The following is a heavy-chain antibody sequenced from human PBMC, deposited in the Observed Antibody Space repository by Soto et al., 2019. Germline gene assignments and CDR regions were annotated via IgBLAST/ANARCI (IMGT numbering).Heavy chain of an antibody. CDR2: IDWDDDK. J-gene: IGHJ4*02. CDR3: ARTPDIVLVPAAIVFDY. Sequence: GSGPTLVNPTQTLTLTCTFSGFSLSTSGMCVSWIRQPPGKALEWLARIDWDDDKYYNTSLKTRLTISKDTSKNQVVLTMTNMDPVDTATYYCARTPDIVLVPAAIVFDYWGRGTLVTFSS. D-gene: IGHD2-2*01. CDR1: GFSLSTSGMC. V-gene: IGHV2-70*11.